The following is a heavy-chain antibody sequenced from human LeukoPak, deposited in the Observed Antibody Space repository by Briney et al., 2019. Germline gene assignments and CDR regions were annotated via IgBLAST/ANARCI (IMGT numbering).Heavy chain of an antibody. CDR3: ARDGSYYYYMDV. Sequence: GGSLRLSCAASGFTFSSYAMNWVRQAPGKGLEWVSAITGSGGRTYYADSVKGRFTISRDNSKNTLYLQMASLRAEDMAVYYCARDGSYYYYMDVWGKGTTVTISS. D-gene: IGHD3-10*01. CDR2: ITGSGGRT. V-gene: IGHV3-23*01. CDR1: GFTFSSYA. J-gene: IGHJ6*03.